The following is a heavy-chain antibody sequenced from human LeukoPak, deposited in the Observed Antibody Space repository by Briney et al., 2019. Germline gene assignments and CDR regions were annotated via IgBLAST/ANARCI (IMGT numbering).Heavy chain of an antibody. D-gene: IGHD3-22*01. CDR3: ARHGESESGGYYHY. CDR2: IFPSDSDT. Sequence: GESLNISYKGSGYSFTSYWIGWLRQIPRKLLELMGIIFPSDSDTRYRPSFQGQVTISADKSINPAYLQWSSLKASDPAMYYCARHGESESGGYYHYWGQGTLVTVSS. V-gene: IGHV5-51*01. J-gene: IGHJ4*02. CDR1: GYSFTSYW.